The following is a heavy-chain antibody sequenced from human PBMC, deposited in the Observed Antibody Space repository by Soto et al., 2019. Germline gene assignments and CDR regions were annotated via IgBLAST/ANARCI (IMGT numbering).Heavy chain of an antibody. CDR3: GRAAAGTGYAFDI. V-gene: IGHV4-34*01. Sequence: NPSETLSLTCAVYGGSFSGYYWSWIRQPPGKGLEWIGEINHSGSTNYNPSLKSRVTISVDTSKNQFSLKLSSVTAADTAVYYCGRAAAGTGYAFDIWGQGTMVTVSS. CDR1: GGSFSGYY. D-gene: IGHD6-13*01. CDR2: INHSGST. J-gene: IGHJ3*02.